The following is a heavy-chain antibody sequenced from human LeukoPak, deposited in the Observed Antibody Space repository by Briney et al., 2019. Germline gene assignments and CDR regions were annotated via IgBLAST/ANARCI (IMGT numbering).Heavy chain of an antibody. J-gene: IGHJ6*03. CDR2: IYTSGST. CDR1: GGSISSYY. CDR3: ARVVLDYDFWSGYPNPYYYYMDV. V-gene: IGHV4-4*07. D-gene: IGHD3-3*01. Sequence: SETLSLTCTVSGGSISSYYWSWIRQPAGKGLEWIGRIYTSGSTNYNPSLKSRVTMSVDTSKNQFSLKLSSVTAADTAEYYCARVVLDYDFWSGYPNPYYYYMDVWGKGTTVTVSS.